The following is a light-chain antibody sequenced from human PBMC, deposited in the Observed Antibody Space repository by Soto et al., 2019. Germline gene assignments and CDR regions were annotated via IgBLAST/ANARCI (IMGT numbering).Light chain of an antibody. J-gene: IGKJ5*01. CDR2: GAS. CDR1: QSVSSSY. V-gene: IGKV3-20*01. CDR3: PLHDCLPIT. Sequence: EIIGTKSVAALSLTKRERATLSCMASQSVSSSYLAWYQQKPGQAPRLLISGASRRATGIPDRFSGAGSGTDFTLTICRLEPEDFALYYCPLHDCLPITSGHRTRLEI.